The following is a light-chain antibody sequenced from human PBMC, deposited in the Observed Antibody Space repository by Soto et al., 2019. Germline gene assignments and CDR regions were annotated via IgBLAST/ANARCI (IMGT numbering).Light chain of an antibody. V-gene: IGLV2-11*01. J-gene: IGLJ2*01. Sequence: QSVLTQPRSVSGSPGQSVTISCTGTSSDVGGYNYVSWYQQHPGKAPKLMIYDVSKRPSGVPDRFSGSKSGNTASLTISGLQAEDEADYYCCSYADHVVFGGGTNLTVL. CDR2: DVS. CDR1: SSDVGGYNY. CDR3: CSYADHVV.